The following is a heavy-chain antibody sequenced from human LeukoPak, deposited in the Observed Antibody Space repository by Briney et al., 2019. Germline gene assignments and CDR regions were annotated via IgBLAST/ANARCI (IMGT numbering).Heavy chain of an antibody. J-gene: IGHJ1*01. CDR2: IYTSGST. V-gene: IGHV4-4*07. CDR3: ARAYSSGWYEYFQH. Sequence: SETLSLTCTVSGGSMNSYYWTWIRQPAGKGLEWIGRIYTSGSTNYNPSLKSRVTMSVDTSKNQFSLKLSSVTAADTAVYYCARAYSSGWYEYFQHWGQGTLVTVSS. D-gene: IGHD6-19*01. CDR1: GGSMNSYY.